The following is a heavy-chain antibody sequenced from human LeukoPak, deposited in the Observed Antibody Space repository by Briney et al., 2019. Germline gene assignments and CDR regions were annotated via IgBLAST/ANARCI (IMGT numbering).Heavy chain of an antibody. CDR3: ARGYSGSYYYGMDV. V-gene: IGHV1-69*04. CDR1: GGTFSSYA. D-gene: IGHD5-12*01. J-gene: IGHJ6*02. Sequence: GSSVKVSCTASGGTFSSYAISWVRQAPGQGLEWMGRIIPILGIANYAQKFQGRVTITADKSTSTAYMELSSLRSEDTAVYYCARGYSGSYYYGMDVWGQGTTVTVSS. CDR2: IIPILGIA.